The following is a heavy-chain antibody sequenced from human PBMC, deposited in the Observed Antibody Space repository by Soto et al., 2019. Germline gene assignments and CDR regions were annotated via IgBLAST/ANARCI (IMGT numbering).Heavy chain of an antibody. Sequence: QVQLVQSGAEVKKPGASVKVSCKASGYTFTSYGISWVRQAPGQGLEWMGWISAYNGNTNYAQKLQRRVTMTTDTSPSTAYMALRSLRSDDTAVYYCARDYGRVTVTTPLDYWGQGTLVTVSS. V-gene: IGHV1-18*01. J-gene: IGHJ4*02. CDR2: ISAYNGNT. CDR3: ARDYGRVTVTTPLDY. D-gene: IGHD4-4*01. CDR1: GYTFTSYG.